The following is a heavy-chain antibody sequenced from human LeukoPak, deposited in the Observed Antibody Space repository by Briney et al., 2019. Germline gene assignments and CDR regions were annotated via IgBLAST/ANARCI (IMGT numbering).Heavy chain of an antibody. CDR1: GDSISSYY. CDR2: ISYSGST. Sequence: SETLSLTCIVSGDSISSYYWSWIRQPPGKGLEWIGYISYSGSTNYNPSLKSRVTISVDTSKNQFSLNLTSVTAADTAMYYCARWSLHSGGWYFDYWGQGTLVTVSS. CDR3: ARWSLHSGGWYFDY. J-gene: IGHJ4*02. V-gene: IGHV4-59*01. D-gene: IGHD6-19*01.